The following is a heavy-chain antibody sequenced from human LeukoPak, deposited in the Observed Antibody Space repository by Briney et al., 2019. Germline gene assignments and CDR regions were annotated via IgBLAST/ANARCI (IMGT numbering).Heavy chain of an antibody. Sequence: PGGSLRLSCGASVFTFSDYYVRWLRRARGKVVEGVSYISSSGSTIYCAASVNGRFNISSDNTKTSLYLQMNSLRDEDTAVYYCATDRGARDLEWLPSFDYWGQGTLVTVSS. CDR3: ATDRGARDLEWLPSFDY. CDR1: VFTFSDYY. V-gene: IGHV3-11*04. D-gene: IGHD3-3*01. CDR2: ISSSGSTI. J-gene: IGHJ4*02.